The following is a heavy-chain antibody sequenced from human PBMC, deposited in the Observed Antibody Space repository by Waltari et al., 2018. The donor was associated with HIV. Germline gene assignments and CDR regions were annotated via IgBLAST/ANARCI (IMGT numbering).Heavy chain of an antibody. D-gene: IGHD3-10*01. Sequence: EVQLVESGGGWVKPGGSLRLSCAASGFTFSDARMNWVRQAPGKGLEWVGRIKSKTDGGTTDFAAPVKGRFTISRDDSKNTLDLQMSSLKTEDTAVYYCTTEIWIRAATQYWGQGTLVTVSS. CDR3: TTEIWIRAATQY. CDR1: GFTFSDAR. CDR2: IKSKTDGGTT. V-gene: IGHV3-15*01. J-gene: IGHJ4*02.